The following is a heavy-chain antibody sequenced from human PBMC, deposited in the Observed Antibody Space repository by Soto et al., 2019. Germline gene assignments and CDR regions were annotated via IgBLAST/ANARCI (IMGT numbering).Heavy chain of an antibody. CDR3: ARAQGSGFLVS. D-gene: IGHD3-10*01. V-gene: IGHV4-30-4*01. Sequence: QVQLQESGPGLVKPSQTLSLTCTVPGKGLEWIGYIYYSGSTYYNPSLKSRVTIPVATSKNQFPLKLRSVTAADTAVYYCARAQGSGFLVSWGQGTLVTVSS. CDR2: IYYSGST. J-gene: IGHJ4*02.